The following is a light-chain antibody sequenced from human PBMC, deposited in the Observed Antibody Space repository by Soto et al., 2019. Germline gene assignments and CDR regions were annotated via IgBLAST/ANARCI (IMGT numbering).Light chain of an antibody. J-gene: IGLJ1*01. CDR2: EVS. Sequence: QSVLTQPPSASGSPGQSVTIPCTGTSSDVGGYNYVSWYQQHPGKAPKLMIYEVSKRPSGVPDRFSGSKSGNTASLTVSGLQAEDEADYYCSSYGGSDNFAVFGTGTKVTVL. V-gene: IGLV2-8*01. CDR1: SSDVGGYNY. CDR3: SSYGGSDNFAV.